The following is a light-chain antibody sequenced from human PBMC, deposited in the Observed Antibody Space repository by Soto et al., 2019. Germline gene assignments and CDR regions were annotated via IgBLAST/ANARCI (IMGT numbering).Light chain of an antibody. J-gene: IGKJ5*01. V-gene: IGKV3-11*01. Sequence: EIVLTQSPATLSLSPGERATLSFSASQSVSSYLAWYQQKPGQAPRLLIYDASNRATGIPARFSGSGSGTDFTLTISRLEPEDFAVYYCQQYGSSSITFGQGTRLEIK. CDR2: DAS. CDR1: QSVSSY. CDR3: QQYGSSSIT.